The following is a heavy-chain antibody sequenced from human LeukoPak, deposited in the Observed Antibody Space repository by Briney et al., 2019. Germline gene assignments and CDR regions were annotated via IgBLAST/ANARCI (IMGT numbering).Heavy chain of an antibody. D-gene: IGHD6-13*01. Sequence: GGSLRLSCAASGFTFSSYAMHWVRQAPGKGLEWGAVISYDGSNKYYADSVKGRFTISRENSKNTLYLQMNSLRAEDTAVYYCARASQGIAAAGLFDYWGQGTLVTVSS. CDR3: ARASQGIAAAGLFDY. CDR2: ISYDGSNK. CDR1: GFTFSSYA. J-gene: IGHJ4*02. V-gene: IGHV3-30-3*01.